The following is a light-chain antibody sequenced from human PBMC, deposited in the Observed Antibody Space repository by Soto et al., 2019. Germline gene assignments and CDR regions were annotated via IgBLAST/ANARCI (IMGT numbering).Light chain of an antibody. CDR3: QQYDSFPRT. CDR1: QDIANY. Sequence: DIQMTQSPSSLSASVGERVTITCQASQDIANYVNWYQQKPGKAPKLLICDASTLETGVPSRFTGSVSGTDFTFTIISLQPEDIGTYFCQQYDSFPRTFGQGTKVEIK. J-gene: IGKJ1*01. V-gene: IGKV1-33*01. CDR2: DAS.